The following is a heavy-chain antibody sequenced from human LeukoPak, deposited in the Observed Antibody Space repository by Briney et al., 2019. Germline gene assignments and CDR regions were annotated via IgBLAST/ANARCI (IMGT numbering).Heavy chain of an antibody. Sequence: AGGSLRLSCAASGFTFSSYGMHWVRQAPGKGLEWVAVISYDGSNKYYADSVKGRFTISRDNSKNTLYLQMNSLRAEDTAVYYCAKDRYCSSTSCYAPFDYWGQGTLVTVSS. J-gene: IGHJ4*02. CDR1: GFTFSSYG. CDR3: AKDRYCSSTSCYAPFDY. D-gene: IGHD2-2*01. CDR2: ISYDGSNK. V-gene: IGHV3-30*18.